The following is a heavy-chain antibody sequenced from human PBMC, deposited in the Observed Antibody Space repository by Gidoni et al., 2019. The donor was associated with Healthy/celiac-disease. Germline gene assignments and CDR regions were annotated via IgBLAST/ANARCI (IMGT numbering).Heavy chain of an antibody. CDR3: ARDLISGSPGGDAFDI. V-gene: IGHV3-30-3*01. Sequence: SYDGSNKYYADSVKGRFTISRDNSKNTLYLQMNSLRAEDTAVYYCARDLISGSPGGDAFDIWGQGTMVTVSS. J-gene: IGHJ3*02. CDR2: SYDGSNK. D-gene: IGHD2-21*01.